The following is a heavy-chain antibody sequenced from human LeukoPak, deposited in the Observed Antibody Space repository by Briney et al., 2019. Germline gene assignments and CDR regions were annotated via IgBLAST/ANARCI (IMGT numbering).Heavy chain of an antibody. Sequence: GGSLRLTCAASGFTFSSYSMSWVRQAPGKGLEWVSYISSSSSTIYYADSVKGRFTISRDNAKNSLYLQMNSLRAEDTAVYYCAKRERGVGGAFDIWGPGTMVTVSS. V-gene: IGHV3-48*01. CDR1: GFTFSSYS. D-gene: IGHD2-15*01. CDR3: AKRERGVGGAFDI. CDR2: ISSSSSTI. J-gene: IGHJ3*02.